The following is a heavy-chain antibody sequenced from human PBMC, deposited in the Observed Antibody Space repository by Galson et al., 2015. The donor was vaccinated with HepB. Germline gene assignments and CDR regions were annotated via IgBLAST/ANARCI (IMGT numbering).Heavy chain of an antibody. D-gene: IGHD2-2*01. CDR1: GFTFDDYA. CDR3: AKDREPGYCSSTSCRYYGMDV. J-gene: IGHJ6*02. Sequence: SLRLSCAASGFTFDDYAMHWVRQAPGKGLEWVSGISWNSGSIGYADSVKGRFTISRDNAKNSLYLQMNSLRAEDTALYYCAKDREPGYCSSTSCRYYGMDVWGQGTTVTVSS. CDR2: ISWNSGSI. V-gene: IGHV3-9*01.